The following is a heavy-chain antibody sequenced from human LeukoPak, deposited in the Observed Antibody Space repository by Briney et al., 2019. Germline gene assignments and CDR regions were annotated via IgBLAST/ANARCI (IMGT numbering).Heavy chain of an antibody. CDR3: AKGRGYIVVVTGDYFDY. J-gene: IGHJ4*02. Sequence: GGSLRLSCAASGFTFSSYAMSWVRQAPGKGLEWVSAISGSGGSTYYADSVKGRFNISRDNSKNTLYLHMNSLRAEDTAVYYCAKGRGYIVVVTGDYFDYWGQGTLVTVSS. CDR1: GFTFSSYA. D-gene: IGHD2-21*02. V-gene: IGHV3-23*01. CDR2: ISGSGGST.